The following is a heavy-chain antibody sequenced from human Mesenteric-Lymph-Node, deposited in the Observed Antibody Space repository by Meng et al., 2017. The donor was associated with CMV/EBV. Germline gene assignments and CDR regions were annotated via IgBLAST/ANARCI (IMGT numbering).Heavy chain of an antibody. CDR3: ARVSVPAAIAYFDY. CDR2: IIPILGIA. Sequence: SVKVSCKASGGTFSSYTISWVRQAPGQGLEWMGRIIPILGIANYAQKFQGRVTMTRDTSTSTVYMELSSLRSEDTAVYYCARVSVPAAIAYFDYWGQGTLVTVSS. V-gene: IGHV1-69*02. CDR1: GGTFSSYT. D-gene: IGHD2-2*02. J-gene: IGHJ4*02.